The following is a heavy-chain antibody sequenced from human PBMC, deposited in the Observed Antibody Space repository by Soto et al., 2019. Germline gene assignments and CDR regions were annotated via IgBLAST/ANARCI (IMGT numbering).Heavy chain of an antibody. Sequence: GGSLRLSCAASGFTFSSYAMSWVRQAPGKGLEWVSAISGSGGSTYYADSVKGRFTISRDNSKNTLYLQMNSLRAEDTAVYYCAKSPAYMITFGGVQYFDYWGQGTLVTVSS. J-gene: IGHJ4*02. CDR2: ISGSGGST. D-gene: IGHD3-16*01. V-gene: IGHV3-23*01. CDR3: AKSPAYMITFGGVQYFDY. CDR1: GFTFSSYA.